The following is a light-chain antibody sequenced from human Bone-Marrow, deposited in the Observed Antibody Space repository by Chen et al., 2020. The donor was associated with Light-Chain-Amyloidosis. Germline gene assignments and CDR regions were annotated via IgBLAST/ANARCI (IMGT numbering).Light chain of an antibody. V-gene: IGLV3-25*03. CDR3: QSADSSGTYEVI. Sequence: SYELTQPPSVSVSPGQTARTTCSGDDCPTKYAYWYQQKPGQAHVLVIRRDTERPAGISRRFSGSSSGTTATLTISRVQAEDEADYNCQSADSSGTYEVIFGGGTKLTVL. CDR1: DCPTKY. CDR2: RDT. J-gene: IGLJ2*01.